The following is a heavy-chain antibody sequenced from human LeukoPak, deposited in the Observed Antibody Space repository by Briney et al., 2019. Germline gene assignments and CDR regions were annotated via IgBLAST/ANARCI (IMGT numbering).Heavy chain of an antibody. CDR2: INPNSGGT. J-gene: IGHJ4*02. Sequence: ASVKVSCKASGYTFTGYHVHWVRQAPGQGLEWMGWINPNSGGTNYALKFQGRVTMTRDTSISTAYMELSRLRSDDTAIFYCARRYCSGGSCYHNDYWGQGTLVTVSS. CDR1: GYTFTGYH. CDR3: ARRYCSGGSCYHNDY. V-gene: IGHV1-2*02. D-gene: IGHD2-15*01.